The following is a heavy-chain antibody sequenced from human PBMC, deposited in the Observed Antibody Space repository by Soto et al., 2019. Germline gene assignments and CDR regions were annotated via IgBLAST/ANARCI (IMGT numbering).Heavy chain of an antibody. CDR1: GGTFSSYA. J-gene: IGHJ6*02. D-gene: IGHD3-22*01. V-gene: IGHV1-69*12. CDR3: ATEGDGSGSFYYGMDV. Sequence: QVQLVQSGAEVKKPGSSVKVSCKASGGTFSSYAITWVRQAPGQGLEWMGGIIPIFGTANYAQKFQGRVTITADESTSTAYMELSSLRSEDTAVYYCATEGDGSGSFYYGMDVWGQGTTVTVSS. CDR2: IIPIFGTA.